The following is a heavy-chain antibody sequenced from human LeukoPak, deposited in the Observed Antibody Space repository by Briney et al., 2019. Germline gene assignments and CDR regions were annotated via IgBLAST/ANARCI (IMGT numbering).Heavy chain of an antibody. V-gene: IGHV3-23*01. D-gene: IGHD6-13*01. CDR3: AKAQGGIAAAGPFDP. J-gene: IGHJ5*02. CDR1: GFTFSSYA. Sequence: GSLRLSCAASGFTFSSYAMSWVCHAPGKGLERVSAISGSGGSKYYADSVKGRFTISRDNSKNTLYMQMNSLRAEDTAVYYCAKAQGGIAAAGPFDPWGQGTLVTVSS. CDR2: ISGSGGSK.